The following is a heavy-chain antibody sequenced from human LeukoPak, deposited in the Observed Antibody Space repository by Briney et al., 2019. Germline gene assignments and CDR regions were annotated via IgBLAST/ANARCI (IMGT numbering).Heavy chain of an antibody. J-gene: IGHJ6*03. D-gene: IGHD1-7*01. V-gene: IGHV3-23*01. Sequence: GGSLRLSCAASGFTFSSYAMSWVRQAPGKGLEWVSAISGSGGSTYYADSVKGRFTISRDNAKNSLFLQMNSLRAEDTAVYYCARASGITGTTWYYSYMDVWGKGTTVTVSS. CDR3: ARASGITGTTWYYSYMDV. CDR1: GFTFSSYA. CDR2: ISGSGGST.